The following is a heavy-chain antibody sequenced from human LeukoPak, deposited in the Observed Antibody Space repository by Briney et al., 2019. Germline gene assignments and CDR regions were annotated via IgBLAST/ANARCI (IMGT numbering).Heavy chain of an antibody. CDR2: INHSGST. D-gene: IGHD4-17*01. J-gene: IGHJ1*01. CDR3: ARGRRGVTTHFQH. V-gene: IGHV4-34*01. Sequence: SETLSLTCAVSGGSFSGYYWSWIRQPPGKGLEWIGEINHSGSTNYNPSLKSRVTISVDTSKNQFSLKLSSVTAADTAVYYCARGRRGVTTHFQHWGQGTLVTVSS. CDR1: GGSFSGYY.